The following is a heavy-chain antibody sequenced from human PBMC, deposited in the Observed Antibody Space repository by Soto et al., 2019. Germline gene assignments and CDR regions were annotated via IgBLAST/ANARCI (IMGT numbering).Heavy chain of an antibody. CDR2: IIPIFGTA. CDR1: GGTFSSYA. D-gene: IGHD3-3*01. CDR3: ASSKHYDFWSGYNWGWFDP. Sequence: QVQLVQSGAEVKKPGSSVKVSCKASGGTFSSYAISWVRQAPGQGLEWMGGIIPIFGTANYAQKFQGRVTITADESTSTAYMELSSLRSEDTAVYYCASSKHYDFWSGYNWGWFDPWGQGTLVTVSS. J-gene: IGHJ5*02. V-gene: IGHV1-69*12.